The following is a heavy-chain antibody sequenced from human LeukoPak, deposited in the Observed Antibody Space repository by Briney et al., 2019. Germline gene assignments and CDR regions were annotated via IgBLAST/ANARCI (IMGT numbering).Heavy chain of an antibody. CDR3: ARAPLDYDSSGYTRLYYMDV. Sequence: GASVKVSCKASGYTFTSYGISWVRQAPGQGLEWMGWISAYNGNTNYAQKLQGRVTVTTDTSTSTAYMELRSLRSDDTAVYYCARAPLDYDSSGYTRLYYMDVWGKGTTVTVSS. J-gene: IGHJ6*03. V-gene: IGHV1-18*01. CDR2: ISAYNGNT. CDR1: GYTFTSYG. D-gene: IGHD3-22*01.